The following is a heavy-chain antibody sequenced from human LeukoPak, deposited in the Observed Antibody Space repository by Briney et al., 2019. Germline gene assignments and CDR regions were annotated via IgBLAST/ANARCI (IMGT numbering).Heavy chain of an antibody. CDR2: IYYSGST. Sequence: SETLSLTCTVSGGSISSGGYYWSCIRQHPGKGLECIGYIYYSGSTYYNPSLKGRVTISVDTSKNQFSLKLSSVTAADTAVYYCARFKRSSDSSDHFDYWGQGTLVTVSS. V-gene: IGHV4-61*08. D-gene: IGHD6-25*01. CDR1: GGSISSGGYY. J-gene: IGHJ4*02. CDR3: ARFKRSSDSSDHFDY.